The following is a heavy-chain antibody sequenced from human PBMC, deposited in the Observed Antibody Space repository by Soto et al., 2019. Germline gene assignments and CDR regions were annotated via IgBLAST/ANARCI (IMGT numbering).Heavy chain of an antibody. V-gene: IGHV1-24*01. Sequence: ASVKVSCKVSGDTLTELSMHWVRQAPGKGLEWMGGFDPEDGETIYAQKFQGRVTMTEDTSTDTAYMELSSLRSEDTAVYYCATGGAYYYDSSGYHLYWGKGTCITVSS. CDR1: GDTLTELS. CDR3: ATGGAYYYDSSGYHLY. CDR2: FDPEDGET. J-gene: IGHJ4*02. D-gene: IGHD3-22*01.